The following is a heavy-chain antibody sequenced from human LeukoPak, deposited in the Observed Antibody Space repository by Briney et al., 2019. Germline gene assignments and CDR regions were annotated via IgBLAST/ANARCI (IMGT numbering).Heavy chain of an antibody. Sequence: GGSLRLSCAASGFTFSNAWMTWVRQAPGKGLEWVGRIKSKTDDGTTDYAAPVKGRFTISRDDSKNTLYLQMNSLKTEDTAVYYCAYLFFDYWGRGALVTVSS. CDR1: GFTFSNAW. CDR3: AYLFFDY. D-gene: IGHD3-16*01. V-gene: IGHV3-15*01. J-gene: IGHJ4*02. CDR2: IKSKTDDGTT.